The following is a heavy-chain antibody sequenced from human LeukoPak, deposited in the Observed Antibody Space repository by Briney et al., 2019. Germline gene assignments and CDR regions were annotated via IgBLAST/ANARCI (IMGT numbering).Heavy chain of an antibody. CDR3: AVNPSRYFDH. D-gene: IGHD1-14*01. V-gene: IGHV3-30-3*01. CDR1: GVTFSTFA. Sequence: GRSLRLSCAASGVTFSTFAMHWVRQAPGKGLEWLAVISNDGSNKYYTDSVKGRFSISRDNSKNTLFLQMNSLRVEDTAVYYCAVNPSRYFDHWGQGTLVTVSS. J-gene: IGHJ4*02. CDR2: ISNDGSNK.